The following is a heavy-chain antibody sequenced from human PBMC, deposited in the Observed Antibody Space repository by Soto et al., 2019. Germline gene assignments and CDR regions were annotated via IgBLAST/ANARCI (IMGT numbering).Heavy chain of an antibody. J-gene: IGHJ6*02. CDR1: GYTFSNHW. CDR3: AKSIEGGPMDV. D-gene: IGHD1-26*01. V-gene: IGHV5-51*01. CDR2: IFPRDSDI. Sequence: GESLKISCQGSGYTFSNHWINWVRLVPGKGLEWMGIIFPRDSDIRYSPSLQGQVIISVDKSTNTAYLQWTRLTASDTAIYYCAKSIEGGPMDVWGQGTTVTVSS.